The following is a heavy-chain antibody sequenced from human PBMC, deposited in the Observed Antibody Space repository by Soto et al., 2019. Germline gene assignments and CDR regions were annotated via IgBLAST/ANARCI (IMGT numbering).Heavy chain of an antibody. J-gene: IGHJ4*02. CDR1: GSTFNNFA. D-gene: IGHD1-26*01. V-gene: IGHV1-69*06. CDR2: IVVDSNTA. Sequence: LLQSGAEVKEPGSSVRVSCQVSGSTFNNFAFSWVRQAPGHGPEWMGGIVVDSNTAEYSQRFQDRVTIAADTSTDTLYMELGSLTFEDTAVYYCARAIKRWEVNYYFDFWGQGTLVTVSS. CDR3: ARAIKRWEVNYYFDF.